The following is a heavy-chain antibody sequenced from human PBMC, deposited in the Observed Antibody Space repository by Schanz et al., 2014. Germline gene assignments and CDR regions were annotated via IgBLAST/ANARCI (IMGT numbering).Heavy chain of an antibody. CDR3: ARDRGYCSGGSCLTFDC. D-gene: IGHD2-15*01. V-gene: IGHV3-48*03. CDR1: GFTFSSYA. CDR2: ICSSGNTI. J-gene: IGHJ4*02. Sequence: EVQLLESGGGLVQPGGSLRLSCAASGFTFSSYAMSWVRQAPGKGLEWVSYICSSGNTIYYADSVKGRFTISRDNAKNSLYLHMNTLGAEDAAVYYCARDRGYCSGGSCLTFDCSGQGTLVTVSS.